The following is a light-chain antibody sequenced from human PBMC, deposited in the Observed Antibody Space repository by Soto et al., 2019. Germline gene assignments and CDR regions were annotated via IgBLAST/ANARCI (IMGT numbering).Light chain of an antibody. CDR1: QDINKN. CDR3: QQYESLPLT. V-gene: IGKV1-33*01. J-gene: IGKJ5*01. Sequence: DIQMTQSPSSLSASVRDRVTITCQASQDINKNLIWYQQKPGKAPKLLIYDASDLETGVPSRFSGIGSGTGFTFTISSLQPEDFATYYCQQYESLPLTFGQGTRLEIK. CDR2: DAS.